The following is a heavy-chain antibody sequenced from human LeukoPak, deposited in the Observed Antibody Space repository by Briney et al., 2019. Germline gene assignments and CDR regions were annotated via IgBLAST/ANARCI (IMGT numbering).Heavy chain of an antibody. J-gene: IGHJ4*02. D-gene: IGHD6-19*01. CDR2: ISGSGGST. CDR3: AKDPLSSGWYGRTYYFDY. CDR1: GFTFNNYA. V-gene: IGHV3-23*01. Sequence: GGPLRLSCAASGFTFNNYAMSWVRQAPGKGLEWVSAISGSGGSTYFADSVKGRFTISRDNSKNTLYLQMNSLRAEDTAVYYCAKDPLSSGWYGRTYYFDYWGQGTLVTVSP.